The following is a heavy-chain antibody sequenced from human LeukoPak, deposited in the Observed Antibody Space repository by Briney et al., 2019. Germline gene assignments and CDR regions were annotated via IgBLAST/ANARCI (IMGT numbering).Heavy chain of an antibody. CDR3: ASDSQSSVYYF. D-gene: IGHD6-25*01. CDR1: GGSFSLYH. CDR2: VNRWGST. J-gene: IGHJ4*02. Sequence: PLETLSLTCAVYGGSFSLYHWSWIRQSPGKGLEWIGEVNRWGSTNYNPSLKSRVTISVDTSKNQFSLNLRSLTAADTAVYYCASDSQSSVYYFWGQGALVTVSS. V-gene: IGHV4-34*01.